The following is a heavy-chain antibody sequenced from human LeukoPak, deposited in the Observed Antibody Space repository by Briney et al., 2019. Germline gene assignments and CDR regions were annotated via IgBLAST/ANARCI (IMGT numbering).Heavy chain of an antibody. J-gene: IGHJ4*02. D-gene: IGHD5-18*01. CDR1: GXSFTNYW. CDR2: TYPGDSDT. Sequence: RGESLKISCKGSGXSFTNYWIAWVRQTPGEGLEWMGITYPGDSDTRYSPSFQGQVTISADKSISTAYLQWSSLKASDTAIYYCARRTDSLVYFDYWGQGTLVTVSS. V-gene: IGHV5-51*01. CDR3: ARRTDSLVYFDY.